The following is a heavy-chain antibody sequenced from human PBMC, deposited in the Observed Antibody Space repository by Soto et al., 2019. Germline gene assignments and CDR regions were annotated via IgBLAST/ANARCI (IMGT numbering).Heavy chain of an antibody. D-gene: IGHD6-13*01. CDR1: GFTFSNYA. V-gene: IGHV3-23*01. Sequence: GGSLRLSCAASGFTFSNYAMSWVRQAPGKGLEWVSAISGSGGSTYYADSVKGRFTISRDNSKNTLYLQMNSLRAEDTAVYYCAKGRSFKQQLVNWFDPWGQGTLVTVSS. CDR2: ISGSGGST. CDR3: AKGRSFKQQLVNWFDP. J-gene: IGHJ5*02.